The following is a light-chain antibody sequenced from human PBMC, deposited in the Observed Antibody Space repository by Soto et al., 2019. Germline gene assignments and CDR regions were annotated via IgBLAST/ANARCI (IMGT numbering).Light chain of an antibody. Sequence: QSALTQPASVSGSPGQSITISCTGTRSDVGAYNYVSWYQRHPGKAPKLLIYEVNSRPSGVSDRFSGSKSGNTASLTISGLQAEDEADYYCSSYTSSDSVYVFGSGTKSPS. V-gene: IGLV2-14*01. J-gene: IGLJ1*01. CDR3: SSYTSSDSVYV. CDR1: RSDVGAYNY. CDR2: EVN.